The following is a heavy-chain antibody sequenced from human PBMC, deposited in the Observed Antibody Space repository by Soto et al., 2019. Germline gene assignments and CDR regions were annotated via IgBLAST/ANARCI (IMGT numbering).Heavy chain of an antibody. D-gene: IGHD2-2*01. CDR1: GFTFSSYG. CDR2: ISYDGSNK. Sequence: PGGSLRLSCAASGFTFSSYGMHWVRQAPGKGLEWVAVISYDGSNKYCADSVKGRFTISRDNSKNTLYLQMNSLRAEDTAVYYCAKDRAAHCXSTSCPHPYYYYYGMDVWGQGTTVTVSS. J-gene: IGHJ6*02. CDR3: AKDRAAHCXSTSCPHPYYYYYGMDV. V-gene: IGHV3-30*18.